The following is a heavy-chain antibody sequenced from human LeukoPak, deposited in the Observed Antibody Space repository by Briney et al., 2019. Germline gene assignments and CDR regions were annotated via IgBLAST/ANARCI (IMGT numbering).Heavy chain of an antibody. V-gene: IGHV3-11*04. CDR3: AELGITMIGGV. Sequence: GGSLRLSCAASGFTFSDYNMRWIRQAPGKGLEWVSSISRSGSTKYYADSVKGRFTISRDNAKNSLYLQMNSLGAEDTAVYYCAELGITMIGGVWGKGTTVTISS. J-gene: IGHJ6*04. CDR2: ISRSGSTK. CDR1: GFTFSDYN. D-gene: IGHD3-10*02.